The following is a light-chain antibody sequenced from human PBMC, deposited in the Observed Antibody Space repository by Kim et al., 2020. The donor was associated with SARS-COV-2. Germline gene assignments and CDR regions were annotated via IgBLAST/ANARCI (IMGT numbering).Light chain of an antibody. CDR1: QSVGDSY. V-gene: IGKV3-20*01. Sequence: SPGERATLSCRASQSVGDSYLAWYQQKPGQAPRLLIYGASSRATGIPDRFSGSGSGTDFTLTISRLEPEDFAVYYCLQYVNSPQTFGQGTKVDIK. J-gene: IGKJ1*01. CDR2: GAS. CDR3: LQYVNSPQT.